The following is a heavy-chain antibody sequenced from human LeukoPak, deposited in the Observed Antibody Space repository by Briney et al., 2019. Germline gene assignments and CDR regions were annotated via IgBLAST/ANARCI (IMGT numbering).Heavy chain of an antibody. CDR3: ARHPARIAMAGGYFDY. D-gene: IGHD6-19*01. CDR2: IYYSGST. Sequence: PSETLSLTCTVSGGSISSYYWSWIRQPPGKGLEWIGYIYYSGSTNYNPSLKSRVTISVDTSKNQFSLKLSSVTAADTAVYYCARHPARIAMAGGYFDYWGPGTLVTVSS. J-gene: IGHJ4*02. V-gene: IGHV4-59*08. CDR1: GGSISSYY.